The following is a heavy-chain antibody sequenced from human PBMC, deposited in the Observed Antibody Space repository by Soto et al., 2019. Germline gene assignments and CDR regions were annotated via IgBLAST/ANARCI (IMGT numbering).Heavy chain of an antibody. CDR2: ISNTGSTP. J-gene: IGHJ4*02. CDR1: GFTFSSFA. CDR3: AKVGSSSFALDY. D-gene: IGHD2-2*01. V-gene: IGHV3-23*01. Sequence: EVQLLESGEGLVQPGGSLRLSCAASGFTFSSFAMSWVRQAPGKGLEWVSTISNTGSTPYYADSVKGRFTISRDSSKNTLYLQMNSLRAEDTAVYYCAKVGSSSFALDYWGQGTLVTVSS.